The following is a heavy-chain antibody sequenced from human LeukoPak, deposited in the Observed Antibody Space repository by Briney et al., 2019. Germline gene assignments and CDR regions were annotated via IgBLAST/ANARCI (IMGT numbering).Heavy chain of an antibody. CDR2: IRYDGSNK. D-gene: IGHD3-16*01. J-gene: IGHJ4*02. V-gene: IGHV3-30*02. CDR1: GFTFSSYG. CDR3: AKGGFRGYALYRAFDY. Sequence: GGSLRLSCAASGFTFSSYGMHWVRQAPGKGLEWVAFIRYDGSNKYYADPVKGRFTISRDNSKNTLYLQMNSLRAEDTAVYYCAKGGFRGYALYRAFDYWGQGTLVTVSS.